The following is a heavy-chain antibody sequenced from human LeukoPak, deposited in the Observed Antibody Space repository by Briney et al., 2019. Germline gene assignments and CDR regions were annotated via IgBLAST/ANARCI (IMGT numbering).Heavy chain of an antibody. CDR2: IHYSGST. D-gene: IGHD5-18*01. Sequence: SETLSLTCAVYGGSFSGYYWSWIRQPPGKGLEWIGSIHYSGSTYYSASLKSRVTISVDTSKNQFSMKLSPVTAADTAVYFCARHAVDTAMPQFDYWGQGTLVTVSS. CDR3: ARHAVDTAMPQFDY. V-gene: IGHV4-34*01. CDR1: GGSFSGYY. J-gene: IGHJ4*02.